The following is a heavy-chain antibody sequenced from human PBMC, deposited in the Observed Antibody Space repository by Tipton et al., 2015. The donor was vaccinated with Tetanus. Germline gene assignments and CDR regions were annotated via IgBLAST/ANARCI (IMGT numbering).Heavy chain of an antibody. V-gene: IGHV4-4*01. CDR2: IYYSGTT. J-gene: IGHJ6*02. CDR1: GGPVSSSNW. CDR3: ARTPDYYYGMDV. Sequence: TLSLTCTVSGGPVSSSNWWSWVRQAPGKGLEWIGEIYYSGTTNYNPSLKSRVTISTDKSKNQVSLRLNSVTAADTAVYFCARTPDYYYGMDVWGQGTTVTVSS.